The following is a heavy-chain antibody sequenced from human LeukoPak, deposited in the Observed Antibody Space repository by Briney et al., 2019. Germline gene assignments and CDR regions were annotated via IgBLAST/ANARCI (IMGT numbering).Heavy chain of an antibody. CDR2: ITGSGDT. D-gene: IGHD6-13*01. Sequence: GGSLRLSCAASGFTFSSYAVSRVRQAPGKGLEWVSSITGSGDTYYADSVKGRFTISRDNAKKSLYLQMNSLRTEDTALYYCAKDLPAAATGLHYWGQGTLVTVSS. CDR1: GFTFSSYA. V-gene: IGHV3-23*01. J-gene: IGHJ4*02. CDR3: AKDLPAAATGLHY.